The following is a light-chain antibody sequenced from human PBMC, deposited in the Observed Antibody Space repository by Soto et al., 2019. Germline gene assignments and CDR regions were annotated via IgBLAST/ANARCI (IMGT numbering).Light chain of an antibody. Sequence: TQCPVALSISQGYRFTLSCRASQSVSSYLAWYQQKPGQAPRLLIYGASSRATGIPDRFTGSGSGTDFTLTISRLEADDFAVYCWHQYCSPQPFGQGTKVDI. V-gene: IGKV3-20*01. CDR1: QSVSSY. J-gene: IGKJ1*01. CDR3: HQYCSPQP. CDR2: GAS.